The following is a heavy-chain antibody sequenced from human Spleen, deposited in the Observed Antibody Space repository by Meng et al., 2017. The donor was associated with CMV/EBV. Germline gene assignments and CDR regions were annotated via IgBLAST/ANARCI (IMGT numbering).Heavy chain of an antibody. V-gene: IGHV4-34*01. CDR2: IGETGIT. Sequence: SETLSLTCAASGGSFSGYHWSWIRQPPGKGLEWIGEIGETGITNYNPSLKSRVTISADTSKSQLSLRLRTVTAADTAVYYCARGPTMAAARDAFDIWGQGTLVTVSS. D-gene: IGHD6-6*01. CDR1: GGSFSGYH. J-gene: IGHJ3*02. CDR3: ARGPTMAAARDAFDI.